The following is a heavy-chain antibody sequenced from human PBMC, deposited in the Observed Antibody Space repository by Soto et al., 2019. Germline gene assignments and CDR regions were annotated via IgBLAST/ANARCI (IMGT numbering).Heavy chain of an antibody. D-gene: IGHD2-8*01. J-gene: IGHJ5*01. CDR3: ARGRDIVLRTTGISFDS. V-gene: IGHV1-8*01. CDR2: RNPNSGKT. Sequence: QVQLVQSGAEVKKPGASVKVSCKGSGYSFTSYEISWVRQATGQGLEWMGWRNPNSGKTVIAQQFQGRVTLIRNTSITTVCMELNSLKSDDTAVYYCARGRDIVLRTTGISFDSWGQGTLVTVSS. CDR1: GYSFTSYE.